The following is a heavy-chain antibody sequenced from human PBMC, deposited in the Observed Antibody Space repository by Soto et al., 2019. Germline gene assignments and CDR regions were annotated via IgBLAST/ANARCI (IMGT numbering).Heavy chain of an antibody. J-gene: IGHJ6*02. V-gene: IGHV3-74*01. CDR2: IKGDGSSL. CDR3: ARGLKNYYGVDV. Sequence: EVKVVESGGGLVQPGGSLRLSCAASGFTFTTYWMHWVRQVPGKGLVWVSRIKGDGSSLSYADSVKGRFTISRDNVENTVYLQMGSLRADDTVAYYCARGLKNYYGVDVWGQGTTVTVSS. CDR1: GFTFTTYW.